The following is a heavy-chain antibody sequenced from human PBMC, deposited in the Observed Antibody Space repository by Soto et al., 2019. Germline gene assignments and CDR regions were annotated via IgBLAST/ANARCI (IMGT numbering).Heavy chain of an antibody. CDR3: ARASEDFWSGYLGWYFDL. Sequence: SETLSLTCTVSGGSISSYYWSWIRQPPGKGLEWIGYIYYSGSTNYNPSLKSRVTISVDTSKNQFSLKLSSVTAADTAVYYCARASEDFWSGYLGWYFDLWDRGTLVTVSS. CDR2: IYYSGST. J-gene: IGHJ2*01. CDR1: GGSISSYY. D-gene: IGHD3-3*01. V-gene: IGHV4-59*01.